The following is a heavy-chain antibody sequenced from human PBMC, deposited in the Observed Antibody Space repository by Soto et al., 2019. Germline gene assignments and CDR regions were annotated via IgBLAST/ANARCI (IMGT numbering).Heavy chain of an antibody. CDR3: ALPPMIVEPPHY. Sequence: GGSLRLSCAASGFTFSSYSMNWVRQAPGKGLEWVSSISSSSSYIYYADSVKGGFTISRDNAKNSLYLQMNSLRAEDTAVYYCALPPMIVEPPHYWGQGTLVTVSS. D-gene: IGHD3-22*01. J-gene: IGHJ4*02. V-gene: IGHV3-21*01. CDR2: ISSSSSYI. CDR1: GFTFSSYS.